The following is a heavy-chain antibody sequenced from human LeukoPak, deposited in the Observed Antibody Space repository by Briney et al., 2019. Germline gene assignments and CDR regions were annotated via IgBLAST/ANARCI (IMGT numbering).Heavy chain of an antibody. CDR3: VKDNPYRAAAGTGDYYGMDV. CDR1: GFTFSSYA. CDR2: ISSNGGST. Sequence: QPGGSLRLSCSASGFTFSSYAMHWVRQAPGKGLEYVSAISSNGGSTYYADSVKGRFTISRDNSKNTLYLQMSSLRAEDTAVYYCVKDNPYRAAAGTGDYYGMDVWGQGTTVTVSS. V-gene: IGHV3-64D*09. J-gene: IGHJ6*02. D-gene: IGHD6-13*01.